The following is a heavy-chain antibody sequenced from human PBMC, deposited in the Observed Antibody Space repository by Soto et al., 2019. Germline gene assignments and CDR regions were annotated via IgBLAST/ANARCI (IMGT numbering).Heavy chain of an antibody. Sequence: QVQLVESGGGVVQPGRSLRLSCAASGFTFSSYAMHWVRQAPGKGLEWVAVISYDGSNKYYADSVKGRFTISRDNSKNTLYLQMNSLRAEDTAVYYCARDWRIGGYDDFWSGYCFDYWGQGTLVTVSS. CDR1: GFTFSSYA. V-gene: IGHV3-30-3*01. D-gene: IGHD3-3*01. CDR2: ISYDGSNK. CDR3: ARDWRIGGYDDFWSGYCFDY. J-gene: IGHJ4*02.